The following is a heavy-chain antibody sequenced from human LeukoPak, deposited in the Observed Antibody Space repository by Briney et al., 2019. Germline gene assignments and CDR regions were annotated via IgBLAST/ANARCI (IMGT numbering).Heavy chain of an antibody. D-gene: IGHD3-3*01. V-gene: IGHV3-49*03. CDR2: IRSKAYGGTT. CDR3: TRDRPNYYDFWSGYYTGNWFDP. J-gene: IGHJ5*02. CDR1: GFTFGDYA. Sequence: GGSLRLSCTASGFTFGDYAMSWFRQAPGKGLEWVGFIRSKAYGGTTEYAASVKGRFTISRDDSKSIAYLQMNSLKTEDTAVYYCTRDRPNYYDFWSGYYTGNWFDPWGQGTLVTVSS.